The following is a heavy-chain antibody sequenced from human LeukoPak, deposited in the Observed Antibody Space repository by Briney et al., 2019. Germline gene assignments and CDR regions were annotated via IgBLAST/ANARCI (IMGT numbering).Heavy chain of an antibody. J-gene: IGHJ3*02. Sequence: PSETLSLTCTVSGGSISSGGYYWSWIRQPPGKGLEWIGYIYYSGSSNYNPSLKSRVTISGDTSKNQFSLKLSSVTAADTAVYYCAREDPISMEGDAFDIWGQGTMVTVSS. CDR3: AREDPISMEGDAFDI. V-gene: IGHV4-61*08. CDR2: IYYSGSS. CDR1: GGSISSGGYY. D-gene: IGHD2-8*01.